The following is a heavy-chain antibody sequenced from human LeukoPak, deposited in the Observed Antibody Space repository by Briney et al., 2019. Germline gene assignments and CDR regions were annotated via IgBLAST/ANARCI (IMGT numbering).Heavy chain of an antibody. V-gene: IGHV4-59*01. D-gene: IGHD2-2*01. Sequence: SETLSLTCTVSGGSISSYYWSWIRQPPGRGLEWIGYIYYSGSTNYNPSLESRVTISVDTSKNQYSLKLSSVTAADTAVYYCARGNGWVCSSTSCYNWFDPWGQGTLVTVSS. CDR3: ARGNGWVCSSTSCYNWFDP. J-gene: IGHJ5*02. CDR2: IYYSGST. CDR1: GGSISSYY.